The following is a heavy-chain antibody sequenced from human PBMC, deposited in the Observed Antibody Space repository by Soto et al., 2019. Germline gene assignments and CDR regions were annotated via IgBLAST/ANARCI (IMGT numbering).Heavy chain of an antibody. Sequence: ASVKVSCKASGYAFAHYGISWVRQAPGQGLEWMGRIGAYTVNTNSAQHLQGRVTMTTDTSTSTAYMELRSLRSDDTAVYFCARDLDGSGSYYTDYWGQGTLVNVSS. CDR2: IGAYTVNT. CDR1: GYAFAHYG. J-gene: IGHJ4*02. D-gene: IGHD3-10*01. CDR3: ARDLDGSGSYYTDY. V-gene: IGHV1-18*01.